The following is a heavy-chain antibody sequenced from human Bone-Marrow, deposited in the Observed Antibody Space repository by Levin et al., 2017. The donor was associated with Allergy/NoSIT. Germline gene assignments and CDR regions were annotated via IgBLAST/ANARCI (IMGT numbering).Heavy chain of an antibody. CDR3: ARADYDFGEGAY. J-gene: IGHJ4*02. V-gene: IGHV3-7*04. CDR2: IKQDGSEK. CDR1: GFTLRSHW. Sequence: GGSLRLSCVASGFTLRSHWMTWVRQAPGKGLEWVANIKQDGSEKSYVDSVKGRFTISRDNAKNSLFLQMNSLRAEDTAIYYCARADYDFGEGAYWGQGTLVVVSS. D-gene: IGHD3-3*01.